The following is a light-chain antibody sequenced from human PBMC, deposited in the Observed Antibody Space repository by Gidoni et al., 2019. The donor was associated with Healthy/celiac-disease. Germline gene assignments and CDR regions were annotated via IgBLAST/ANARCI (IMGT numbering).Light chain of an antibody. CDR2: GAS. CDR1: QSVSSSY. J-gene: IGKJ2*01. V-gene: IGKV3-20*01. Sequence: ETGLTQSPGTLSVSPGERATHSCRASQSVSSSYLAWYQQKPGQAPRLLIYGASSRATGLPDRFSGSVSGTDFTLTISRLEPEDFSVYYCQQSGSSPQPFGQGTKLEIK. CDR3: QQSGSSPQP.